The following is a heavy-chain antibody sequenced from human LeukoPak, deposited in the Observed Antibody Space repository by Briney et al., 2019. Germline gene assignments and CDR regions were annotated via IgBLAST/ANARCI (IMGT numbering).Heavy chain of an antibody. Sequence: GGSLRLSCAASGFTFSSNSMTWVRQTPGKGLEWVSGISGSGDSTFYADSVKGRFTISRDNSRNTLYLQMSSLRSEDTAVYYCTKWSGFGDDWGQGTLVTVSS. CDR3: TKWSGFGDD. CDR1: GFTFSSNS. J-gene: IGHJ4*02. D-gene: IGHD3-10*01. V-gene: IGHV3-23*01. CDR2: ISGSGDST.